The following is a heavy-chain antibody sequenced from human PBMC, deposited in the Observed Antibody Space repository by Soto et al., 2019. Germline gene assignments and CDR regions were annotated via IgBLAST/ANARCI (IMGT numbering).Heavy chain of an antibody. D-gene: IGHD2-2*01. CDR2: INHSGST. J-gene: IGHJ4*02. CDR3: ARGRGYCRSTSCYVSDY. CDR1: GGSFSGYY. Sequence: QVQLQQWGAGLLKPSETLSLTCAVYGGSFSGYYWSWIRQPPGKGLEWIGEINHSGSTNYNPSLKSRVTISVDTSKNQFALKLRSVAAADTDVYYCARGRGYCRSTSCYVSDYWGQGTLVTVSS. V-gene: IGHV4-34*01.